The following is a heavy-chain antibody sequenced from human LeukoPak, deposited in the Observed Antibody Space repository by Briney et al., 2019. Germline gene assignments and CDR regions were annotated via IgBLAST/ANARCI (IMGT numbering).Heavy chain of an antibody. V-gene: IGHV3-7*01. CDR3: AREGGYCSGGSCYSSAFDI. D-gene: IGHD2-15*01. CDR1: GFTFSSYW. J-gene: IGHJ3*02. Sequence: GGSLRLSCAASGFTFSSYWMSWVRQAPGKGLEWVAHIKQDGSEKYYVDSVKGRFTISRDNAKNSLYLQMNSLRAEDTAVYYCAREGGYCSGGSCYSSAFDIWGQGTMVTVSS. CDR2: IKQDGSEK.